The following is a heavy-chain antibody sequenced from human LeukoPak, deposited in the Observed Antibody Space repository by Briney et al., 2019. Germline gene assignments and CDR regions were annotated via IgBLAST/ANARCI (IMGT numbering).Heavy chain of an antibody. Sequence: PGGSLRLSCAASGVTFSSYEMNWVRQAPGKGLGWVSYISSSGSTIYYADSVKGRFTISRDNSKNTLYLQMNSLRAEGTAVYYCARDLLDYYDSSGYCPCYWGQGTLVTVSS. J-gene: IGHJ4*02. D-gene: IGHD3-22*01. CDR1: GVTFSSYE. V-gene: IGHV3-48*03. CDR2: ISSSGSTI. CDR3: ARDLLDYYDSSGYCPCY.